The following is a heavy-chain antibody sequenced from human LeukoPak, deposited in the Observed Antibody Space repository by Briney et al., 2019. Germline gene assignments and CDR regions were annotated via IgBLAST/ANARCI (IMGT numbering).Heavy chain of an antibody. V-gene: IGHV3-23*01. CDR2: ISGSGGST. D-gene: IGHD3-9*01. J-gene: IGHJ6*04. CDR3: FFQAEDGIRDFDWLLDV. CDR1: GSTFSSYA. Sequence: PGGSLRLSCAASGSTFSSYAMSCPHQTPAKGLEWVSAISGSGGSTYYADSAKCRFTISRDNSKNALYLQMNSLRAEDTAVYFFFFQAEDGIRDFDWLLDVWGKGTTVTVSS.